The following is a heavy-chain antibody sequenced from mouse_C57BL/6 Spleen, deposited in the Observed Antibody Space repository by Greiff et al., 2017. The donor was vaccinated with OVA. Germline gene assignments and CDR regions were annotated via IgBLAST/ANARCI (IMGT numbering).Heavy chain of an antibody. Sequence: VHVKQSGPELVKPGASVKMSCKASGYTFTDYNMHWVKQSHGKSLEWIGYINPNNGGTSYNQKFKGKATLTVNKSSSTAYMELRSLTSEDSAVYYCARTPLYSNYVRYAMDYWGQGTSVTVSS. D-gene: IGHD2-5*01. CDR2: INPNNGGT. CDR1: GYTFTDYN. CDR3: ARTPLYSNYVRYAMDY. V-gene: IGHV1-22*01. J-gene: IGHJ4*01.